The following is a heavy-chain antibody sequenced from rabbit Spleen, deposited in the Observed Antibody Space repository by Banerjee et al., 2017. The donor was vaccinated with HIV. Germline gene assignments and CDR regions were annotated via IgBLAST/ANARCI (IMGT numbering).Heavy chain of an antibody. CDR3: VRDIGYGGYGDHDYAYFNL. CDR1: GFTLSSYY. D-gene: IGHD2-1*01. Sequence: QLEESGGGLVQPGGSLKLSCKASGFTLSSYYMNWVRQAPGKVLEWNGYIYPVFGKTYYESWVKGQFTITSNNAQNTLYLQLNRLTVADTATYFCVRDIGYGGYGDHDYAYFNLWGPGSLVTV. CDR2: IYPVFGKT. J-gene: IGHJ4*01. V-gene: IGHV1S7*01.